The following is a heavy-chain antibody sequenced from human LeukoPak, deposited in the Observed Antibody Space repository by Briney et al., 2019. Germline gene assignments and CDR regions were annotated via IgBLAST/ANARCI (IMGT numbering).Heavy chain of an antibody. CDR3: ARVGTSGGEPGSLDY. J-gene: IGHJ4*02. V-gene: IGHV3-30*02. CDR1: GFTFSSYG. Sequence: GGSLRLSCAASGFTFSSYGMHWVRQAPGKGLEWVAFIRYDGSNKYYADSVKGRFTISRDNSKNTLYLQMNSLRAEDTALYYCARVGTSGGEPGSLDYWGQGTLVTVSS. CDR2: IRYDGSNK. D-gene: IGHD3-10*01.